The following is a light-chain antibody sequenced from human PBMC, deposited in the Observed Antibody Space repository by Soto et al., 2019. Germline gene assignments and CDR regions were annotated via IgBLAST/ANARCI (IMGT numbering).Light chain of an antibody. J-gene: IGLJ1*01. CDR1: TSDVGGYNY. CDR2: EVS. V-gene: IGLV2-14*01. Sequence: QSALTQPASVSGSPRQWITLSCTGTTSDVGGYNYVSWYQQHPGKAPNLMIYEVSNRPSGVSNRFSGSKSGNTASLTISGLQAEDEADYYCSSYTSSSTYVFGTGTKVTGL. CDR3: SSYTSSSTYV.